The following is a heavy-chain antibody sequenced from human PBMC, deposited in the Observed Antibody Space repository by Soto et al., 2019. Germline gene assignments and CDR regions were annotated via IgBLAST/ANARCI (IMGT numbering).Heavy chain of an antibody. CDR1: GGSISSYY. D-gene: IGHD3-9*01. Sequence: QVQLQESGPGLVKPSETLSLTCTVSGGSISSYYWSWIRQPAGKGLEWLGRIYTSGSTNYNPSLKCRVTMSVDTSKNQFSLKLSSVTAADTAVYYCARDPFEYYDILTGYYYAFDIWGQGTTVTVSS. J-gene: IGHJ3*02. CDR2: IYTSGST. CDR3: ARDPFEYYDILTGYYYAFDI. V-gene: IGHV4-4*07.